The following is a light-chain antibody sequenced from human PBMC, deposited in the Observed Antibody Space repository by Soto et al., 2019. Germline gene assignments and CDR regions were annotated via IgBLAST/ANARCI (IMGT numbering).Light chain of an antibody. J-gene: IGKJ5*01. CDR2: DAF. V-gene: IGKV1-33*01. CDR1: QDINSY. Sequence: DIQMTQSPSSLSASVGDRVTIACQASQDINSYLSWYQQRPGKAPKLLIYDAFTLETGVPSRFSGSRSGTDFIFTISSLQPEDFATYYCQQYDIFPVTFGQGTRLEI. CDR3: QQYDIFPVT.